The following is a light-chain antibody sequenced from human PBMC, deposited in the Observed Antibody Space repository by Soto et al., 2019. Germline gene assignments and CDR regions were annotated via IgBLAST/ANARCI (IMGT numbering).Light chain of an antibody. J-gene: IGKJ1*01. CDR1: QSVSSY. CDR2: DAS. V-gene: IGKV3-11*01. CDR3: QQYNNWPPGT. Sequence: EIVLTQSPATLSLSPGERATLSCRASQSVSSYLAWYQQKPGQAPRLLIYDASNRATGIPARFSGSGSGTDFTLTISRLEPEDFAVYYCQQYNNWPPGTFGQGTKVDIK.